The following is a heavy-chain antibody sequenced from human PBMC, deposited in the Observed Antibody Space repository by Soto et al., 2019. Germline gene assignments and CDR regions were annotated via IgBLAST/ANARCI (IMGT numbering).Heavy chain of an antibody. CDR1: GGSFSGYY. Sequence: SETLSLTCAVYGGSFSGYYWSWIRQPPGKGLEWIGEINHSGSTNYNPSLKSRVTISVDTSKNQFSLKLSSVTAADTAVYYCARGLVVVVPAAIGRWFDPWGQGTLVTVSS. V-gene: IGHV4-34*01. CDR3: ARGLVVVVPAAIGRWFDP. CDR2: INHSGST. D-gene: IGHD2-2*01. J-gene: IGHJ5*02.